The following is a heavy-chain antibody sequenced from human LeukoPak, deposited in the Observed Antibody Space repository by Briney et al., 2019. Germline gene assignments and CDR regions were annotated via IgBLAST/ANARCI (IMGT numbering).Heavy chain of an antibody. J-gene: IGHJ6*03. CDR1: GGAFSDYS. V-gene: IGHV4-34*12. Sequence: SEPLSLTGAVYGGAFSDYSWGGIRQPPGKGLDGWGEIIHSGGTTHTPSPMSRVITSVDTSKTQFSLNVGSVSAAGTPLYYSARVGYSYSINAWSRTGLGAYPTKYYSYMDVWGKGTTVMVSS. CDR3: ARVGYSYSINAWSRTGLGAYPTKYYSYMDV. CDR2: IIHSGGT. D-gene: IGHD5-18*01.